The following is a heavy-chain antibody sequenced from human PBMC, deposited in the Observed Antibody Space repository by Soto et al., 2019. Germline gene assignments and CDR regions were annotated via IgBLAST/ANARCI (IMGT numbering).Heavy chain of an antibody. J-gene: IGHJ6*02. Sequence: PSETLSLTCAVYGGSFSVYYWRWMRQPPGKGLEWIGEINHSGSTNYNPSLKSRVTISVDTSKNQFSLNLSSVTAADTAVYYCAGGRGRQQLVMSYYYGMDVWGQGTTVTVSS. D-gene: IGHD6-13*01. V-gene: IGHV4-34*01. CDR1: GGSFSVYY. CDR2: INHSGST. CDR3: AGGRGRQQLVMSYYYGMDV.